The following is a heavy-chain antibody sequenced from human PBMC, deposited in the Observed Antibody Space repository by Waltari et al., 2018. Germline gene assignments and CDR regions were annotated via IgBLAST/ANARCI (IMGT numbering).Heavy chain of an antibody. D-gene: IGHD2-2*01. Sequence: QVQLVQSGAEVKKPGSSVKVSCKASGGTFSSYTNSWVRQAPGPGLEWMGRIIPILGIANYAQKFQGRVTITADKSTSTAYMELSSLRSEDTAVYYCARNPKYQLQHAPYYYYGMDVWGQGTTVTVSS. CDR2: IIPILGIA. V-gene: IGHV1-69*02. J-gene: IGHJ6*02. CDR3: ARNPKYQLQHAPYYYYGMDV. CDR1: GGTFSSYT.